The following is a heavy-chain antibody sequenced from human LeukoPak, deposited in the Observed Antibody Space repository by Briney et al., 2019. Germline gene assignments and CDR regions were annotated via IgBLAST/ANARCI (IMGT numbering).Heavy chain of an antibody. V-gene: IGHV3-53*01. J-gene: IGHJ4*02. D-gene: IGHD1-26*01. Sequence: GGSLRLSCAASGFTVSSNYMSWVRQAPGKGLEWVSVIYSGGSTYYADSVKGRFTISRDNAKNSLYLQKNSLRADDTAVYYCVKDSPPRYSGSPPAYWGQGTLVTVSS. CDR2: IYSGGST. CDR3: VKDSPPRYSGSPPAY. CDR1: GFTVSSNY.